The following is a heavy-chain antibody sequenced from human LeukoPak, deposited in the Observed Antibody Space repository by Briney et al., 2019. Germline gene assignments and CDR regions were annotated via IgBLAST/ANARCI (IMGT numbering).Heavy chain of an antibody. CDR3: ASPSKWELPDLDC. D-gene: IGHD1-26*01. Sequence: SETLSLTCTVSGDSISRNTYYWAWVRQAPGKGLEWIGSIYHTGSTYYNPSLQSRVTISVDASNSRFSLQLRSMTAADTATYYCASPSKWELPDLDCWGQGTLVTVSS. CDR2: IYHTGST. V-gene: IGHV4-39*01. J-gene: IGHJ4*02. CDR1: GDSISRNTYY.